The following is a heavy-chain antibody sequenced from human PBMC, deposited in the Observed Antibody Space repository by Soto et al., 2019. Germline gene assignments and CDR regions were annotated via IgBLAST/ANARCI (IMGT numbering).Heavy chain of an antibody. CDR2: ISGSGGST. CDR3: AKDHEYSSSSLSSHNWFEP. CDR1: GFTFSSYA. D-gene: IGHD6-13*01. V-gene: IGHV3-23*01. Sequence: EVQLLESGGGLVQPGGSLRLSCAASGFTFSSYAMSWVRQAPGKGMEWVSAISGSGGSTYYADSVKGRFTISRDNSKNTLYLQMNSLRAEDTAVYYCAKDHEYSSSSLSSHNWFEPWGQGTLVTVSS. J-gene: IGHJ5*02.